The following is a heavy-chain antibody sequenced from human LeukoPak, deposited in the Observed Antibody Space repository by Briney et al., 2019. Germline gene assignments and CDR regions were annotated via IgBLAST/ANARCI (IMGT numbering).Heavy chain of an antibody. Sequence: PGGSLRLSCAASGFTFSDYAMTWVRQAPGKGPEWVSSISGHGGSTYYADSVKGRFTISRDNSKNAVYLQMISLRAEDTAVYYCAKGSRSSYLTYFDYWGQGTLVTVSS. V-gene: IGHV3-23*01. CDR1: GFTFSDYA. D-gene: IGHD3-10*01. CDR2: ISGHGGST. CDR3: AKGSRSSYLTYFDY. J-gene: IGHJ4*02.